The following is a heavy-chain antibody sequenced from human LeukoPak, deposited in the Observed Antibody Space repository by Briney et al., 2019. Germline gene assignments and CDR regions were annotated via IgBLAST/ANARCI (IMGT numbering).Heavy chain of an antibody. CDR2: INSDGSST. D-gene: IGHD6-19*01. V-gene: IGHV3-74*01. Sequence: GGSLRLSCAASGFTFSSYAMHWVRQAPGKGLVWVSRINSDGSSTSYADSVKGRFTISRDNAKNTLYLQMNSLRAEDTAVYYCAREGSGWYLSDYWGQGTLVTVSS. CDR1: GFTFSSYA. J-gene: IGHJ4*02. CDR3: AREGSGWYLSDY.